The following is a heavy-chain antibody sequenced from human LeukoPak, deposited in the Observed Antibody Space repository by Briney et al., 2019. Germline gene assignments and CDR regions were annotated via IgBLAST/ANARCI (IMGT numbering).Heavy chain of an antibody. J-gene: IGHJ4*02. CDR1: GGSISSGGYY. Sequence: SETLSLTCTVSGGSISSGGYYWSWIRQHPGKGLEWIGYIYYSGSTYYNPSLKSRVTISVDTSKNQFSLKLSSVTAADTAVYYCARQAQRLRFLEWLFGGPIDYWGQGTLVTVSS. D-gene: IGHD3-3*01. CDR2: IYYSGST. CDR3: ARQAQRLRFLEWLFGGPIDY. V-gene: IGHV4-31*03.